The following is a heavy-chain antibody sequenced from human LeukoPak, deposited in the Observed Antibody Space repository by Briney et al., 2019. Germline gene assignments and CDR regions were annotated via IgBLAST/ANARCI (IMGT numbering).Heavy chain of an antibody. CDR3: ARDWGSWDFDF. V-gene: IGHV3-48*01. CDR2: IGPSGSNI. J-gene: IGHJ4*02. Sequence: GGSLRLSCAASGFTFGIYAMNWVRQAPGKGLEWVSYIGPSGSNIYYADSVKGRFTISRDNAKDSLYLQMNSLRAEDTAVYFCARDWGSWDFDFWGQGTLVTVSS. CDR1: GFTFGIYA. D-gene: IGHD6-13*01.